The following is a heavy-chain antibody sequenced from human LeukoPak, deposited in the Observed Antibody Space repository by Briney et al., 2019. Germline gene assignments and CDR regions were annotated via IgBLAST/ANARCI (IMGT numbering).Heavy chain of an antibody. D-gene: IGHD6-13*01. CDR3: ATYSSSWSGGDFDY. V-gene: IGHV1-69*13. CDR2: IIPIFGTA. Sequence: ASVKVSCKASGGTFCSYAISWVRQAPGQGLEWMGGIIPIFGTANYAQKFQGRVTITADESTSTAYMELSSLRSEDTAVYYCATYSSSWSGGDFDYWGQGTLVTVSS. CDR1: GGTFCSYA. J-gene: IGHJ4*02.